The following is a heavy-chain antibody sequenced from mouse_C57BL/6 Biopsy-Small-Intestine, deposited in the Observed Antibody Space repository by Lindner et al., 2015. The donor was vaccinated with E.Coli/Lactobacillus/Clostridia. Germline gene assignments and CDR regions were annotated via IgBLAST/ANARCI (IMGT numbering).Heavy chain of an antibody. CDR2: INPNSGGT. Sequence: SVKVSCKASEYTFTDYYMNWVRQAPGQGLEWMGRINPNSGGTNYAQKFQGRVTMTRDTSGSTAYMEVRRLRSDDTAVYYCARDLIDYNDPDWYFDLWGRGTLVTVSS. V-gene: IGHV1-26*01. J-gene: IGHJ1*01. CDR3: ARDLIDYNDPDWYFDL. CDR1: EYTFTDYY. D-gene: IGHD2-13*01.